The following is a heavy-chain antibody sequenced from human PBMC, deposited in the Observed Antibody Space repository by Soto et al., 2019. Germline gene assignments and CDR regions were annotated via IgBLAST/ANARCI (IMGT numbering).Heavy chain of an antibody. CDR2: IYYSGST. V-gene: IGHV4-59*06. J-gene: IGHJ4*02. Sequence: PSETLSLTCTVSGGSISGYYWSWIRQPPGKGLEWIGHIYYSGSTYYNPSLKSRVTISVDTSKNQFSLKLSSVTAADTAVYYCASGGGDLFDYWGQGTLVTVSS. D-gene: IGHD3-16*01. CDR1: GGSISGYY. CDR3: ASGGGDLFDY.